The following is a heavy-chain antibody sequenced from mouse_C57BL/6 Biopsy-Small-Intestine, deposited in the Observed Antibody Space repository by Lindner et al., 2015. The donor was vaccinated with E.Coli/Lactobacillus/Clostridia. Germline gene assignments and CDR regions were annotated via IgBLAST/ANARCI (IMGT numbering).Heavy chain of an antibody. Sequence: VQLQESGAELVRPGTSVKMSCKASGYTFTNYWIGWAKQRPGHGLEWIGGIYPGGGYTNYNEKFKGKATLTADKSSSTAYMQFSSLTSEDSAIYYCARSNWDAMDYWGQGTSVTVSS. V-gene: IGHV1-63*01. CDR2: IYPGGGYT. CDR1: GYTFTNYW. CDR3: ARSNWDAMDY. D-gene: IGHD4-1*01. J-gene: IGHJ4*01.